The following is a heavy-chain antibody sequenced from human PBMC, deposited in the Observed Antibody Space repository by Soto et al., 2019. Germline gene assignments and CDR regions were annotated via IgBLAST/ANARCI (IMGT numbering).Heavy chain of an antibody. CDR2: TYYRSKWYN. CDR1: GDSVSSNSAA. J-gene: IGHJ6*02. CDR3: ARGTGSGWYYYYYGMDV. V-gene: IGHV6-1*01. D-gene: IGHD6-19*01. Sequence: SQTLSLTCAISGDSVSSNSAAWNWTRQSPSRGLEWLGRTYYRSKWYNDYAVSVKSRITINPDPSKNQFSLQLNSVTPEDTPVYYGARGTGSGWYYYYYGMDVWGRGTTVTVSS.